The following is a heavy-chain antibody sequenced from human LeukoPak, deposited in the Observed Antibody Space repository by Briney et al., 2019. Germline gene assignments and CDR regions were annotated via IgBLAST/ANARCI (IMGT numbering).Heavy chain of an antibody. D-gene: IGHD4-17*01. Sequence: PGGSLRLSCAASGFTFSSYEMNWVRQAPGKGLEWVAVISYDGSNKYYADSVKGRFTISRDNSKNTLYLQMNSLRAEDTAVYYCAKSRYYGDYEAPGYWGQGTLVTVSS. CDR1: GFTFSSYE. CDR2: ISYDGSNK. CDR3: AKSRYYGDYEAPGY. V-gene: IGHV3-30*18. J-gene: IGHJ4*02.